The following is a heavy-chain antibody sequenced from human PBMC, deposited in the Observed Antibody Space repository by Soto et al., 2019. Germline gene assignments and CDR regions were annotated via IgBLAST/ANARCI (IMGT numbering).Heavy chain of an antibody. CDR1: GFTFSSYA. D-gene: IGHD3-10*01. CDR3: AKDSLKSSYYYYGMDV. V-gene: IGHV3-23*01. J-gene: IGHJ6*02. Sequence: GGSLRLSCAASGFTFSSYAMSWVRQAPGKGLEWVSAISGSGGSTYYADSVKGRFTISRDNSKNTLYLQMNSLRAEDTAVYYCAKDSLKSSYYYYGMDVWGQGTTVTVS. CDR2: ISGSGGST.